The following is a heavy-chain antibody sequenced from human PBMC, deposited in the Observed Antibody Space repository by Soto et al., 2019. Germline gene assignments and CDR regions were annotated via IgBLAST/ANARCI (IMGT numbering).Heavy chain of an antibody. J-gene: IGHJ4*02. V-gene: IGHV3-23*01. Sequence: GGSLRLSCAASGFTFSSYSTSWVRQAPGKGLEWVSAISGSGGSTYYANSVKDRFTNSRDHSKNTLDLQINSLRAEDTAGYYCAKVGDDILTGYTFDYWGQGTRVNVSS. CDR1: GFTFSSYS. D-gene: IGHD3-9*01. CDR2: ISGSGGST. CDR3: AKVGDDILTGYTFDY.